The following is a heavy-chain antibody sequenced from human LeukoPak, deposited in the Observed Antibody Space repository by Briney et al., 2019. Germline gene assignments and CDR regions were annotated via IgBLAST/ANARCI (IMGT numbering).Heavy chain of an antibody. J-gene: IGHJ4*02. CDR2: IHTSGST. CDR1: GGSISSYY. V-gene: IGHV4-4*07. Sequence: SETLSLTCTVSGGSISSYYWSWIRQPAGKGLEWIGRIHTSGSTNYNPSLKSRVTISVDKSKNQFSLKLSPVTAADTAVYYCAREAGGNEVFDYWGQGTLVTVSS. D-gene: IGHD4-23*01. CDR3: AREAGGNEVFDY.